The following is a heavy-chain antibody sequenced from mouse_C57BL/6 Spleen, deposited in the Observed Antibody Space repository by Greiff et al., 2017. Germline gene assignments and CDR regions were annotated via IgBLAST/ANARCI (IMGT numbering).Heavy chain of an antibody. Sequence: EVQLQQSGPELVKPGASVKISCKASGYTFTDYYMNWVKQSHGKSLEWIGDINPNNGGTSYNQKFKGKATLTVDKSSSTAYMELRRLTSEDSAVYYCARDDYDGWVSMDYWGQGTSVTVSA. CDR1: GYTFTDYY. CDR3: ARDDYDGWVSMDY. D-gene: IGHD2-4*01. J-gene: IGHJ4*01. CDR2: INPNNGGT. V-gene: IGHV1-26*01.